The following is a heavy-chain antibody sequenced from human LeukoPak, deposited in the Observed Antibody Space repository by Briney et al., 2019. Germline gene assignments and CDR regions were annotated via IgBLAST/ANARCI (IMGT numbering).Heavy chain of an antibody. CDR1: GFTFSSYG. J-gene: IGHJ4*02. D-gene: IGHD3-9*01. CDR2: ISYDGSNK. CDR3: AKSDILTGYYVPDY. V-gene: IGHV3-30*18. Sequence: AGGSLRLSCAASGFTFSSYGMHWVRQAPGKGLEWVAVISYDGSNKYYADSVKGRFTISRDNAKNTLYLQMNSLRAEDTAVYYCAKSDILTGYYVPDYWGQGTLVTVSS.